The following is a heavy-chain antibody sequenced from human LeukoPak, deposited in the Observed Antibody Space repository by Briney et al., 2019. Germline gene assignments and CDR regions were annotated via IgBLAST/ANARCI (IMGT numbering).Heavy chain of an antibody. CDR1: GYSIRSGYY. D-gene: IGHD5-24*01. J-gene: IGHJ4*02. CDR2: IYHSGSI. V-gene: IGHV4-38-2*02. CDR3: ARLYLPATRFDY. Sequence: SETLSLTCTVSGYSIRSGYYWGWIRQPPGKGLEWIGSIYHSGSIYHKPSLKSRVTISVDTSKNQFSLKLTSVTAADTAVYYRARLYLPATRFDYWGQGTLVTVSS.